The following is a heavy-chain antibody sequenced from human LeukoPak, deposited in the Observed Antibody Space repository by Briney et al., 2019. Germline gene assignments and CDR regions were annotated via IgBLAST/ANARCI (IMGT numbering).Heavy chain of an antibody. CDR2: IYSGGST. CDR3: ARHRRYYYYMDV. J-gene: IGHJ6*03. Sequence: TGGSLRLSCAASGFTVSSNYMSWVRQAPGKGLEWVSVIYSGGSTYYADSVKGRFTISRDNSKNTLYLQMNSLRAEDTAVYYCARHRRYYYYMDVWGKGTTVTVSS. V-gene: IGHV3-53*01. CDR1: GFTVSSNY.